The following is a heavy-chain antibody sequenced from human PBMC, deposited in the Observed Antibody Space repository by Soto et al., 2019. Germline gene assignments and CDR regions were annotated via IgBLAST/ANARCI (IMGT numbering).Heavy chain of an antibody. J-gene: IGHJ4*02. CDR3: AKGICSGGSCYFDY. CDR2: ISWNSGSI. CDR1: GFTFDDYA. Sequence: EVQLVESGGGLVQPGRSVRLSCAASGFTFDDYAMHWVRQAPGKGLEWVSGISWNSGSIGYADSVKGRFTISRDNAKNSLYLQMNSLRAEDTALYYCAKGICSGGSCYFDYWGQGTLVTVSS. V-gene: IGHV3-9*01. D-gene: IGHD2-15*01.